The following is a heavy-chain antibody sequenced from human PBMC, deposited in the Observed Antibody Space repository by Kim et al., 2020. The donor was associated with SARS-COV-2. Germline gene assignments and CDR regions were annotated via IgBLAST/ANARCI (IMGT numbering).Heavy chain of an antibody. V-gene: IGHV3-15*01. CDR2: IKSKTDGGTT. D-gene: IGHD3-22*01. CDR1: GFTFSNAW. Sequence: GGSLRLSCAASGFTFSNAWMSWVRQAPGKGLEWVGRIKSKTDGGTTDYAAPVKGRFTISRDDSKNTLYLQMNSLKTEDTAVYYCTQYYYDSSGYYPDYWGQGTLVTVSS. CDR3: TQYYYDSSGYYPDY. J-gene: IGHJ4*02.